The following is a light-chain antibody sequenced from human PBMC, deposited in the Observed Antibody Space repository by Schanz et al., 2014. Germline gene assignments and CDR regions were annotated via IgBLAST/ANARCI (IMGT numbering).Light chain of an antibody. V-gene: IGKV3-20*01. CDR3: HQYGISPFT. Sequence: EIVLTQSPGTLSLSPGERATLSCRGSQSLNSNYLAWYQHKPGQAPRLLIYGASSRATGIPDRFSGSGSGTDFTLTISRLEPEDFAVYYCHQYGISPFTFGPGTTVDIK. J-gene: IGKJ3*01. CDR2: GAS. CDR1: QSLNSNY.